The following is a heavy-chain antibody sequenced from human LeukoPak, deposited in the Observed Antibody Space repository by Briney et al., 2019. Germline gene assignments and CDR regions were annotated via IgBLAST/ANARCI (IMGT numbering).Heavy chain of an antibody. CDR1: GFTFSSYG. J-gene: IGHJ4*02. CDR2: ISGSGGST. Sequence: GGSLRLSCAASGFTFSSYGMHWVRQAPGKGLEWVSAISGSGGSTYYADSVKGRFTISRDNSKNTLYLQMNSLRAEDTAVYYCAKAGQLWYDYWGQGTLVTVSS. CDR3: AKAGQLWYDY. D-gene: IGHD5-18*01. V-gene: IGHV3-23*01.